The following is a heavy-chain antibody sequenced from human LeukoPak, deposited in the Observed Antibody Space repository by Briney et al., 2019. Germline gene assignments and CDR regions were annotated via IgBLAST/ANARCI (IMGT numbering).Heavy chain of an antibody. CDR3: ARAMVRGVYTPPGY. CDR2: INPNSGGT. J-gene: IGHJ4*02. V-gene: IGHV1-2*02. Sequence: ASVKVSCKASGYTFTGYYMHWVRQAPGQGLEWMGWINPNSGGTNYAQKFQGRVTMTRDTSISTAYMELSRLRSDDTAVYYCARAMVRGVYTPPGYWGQGTLVTVSS. D-gene: IGHD3-10*01. CDR1: GYTFTGYY.